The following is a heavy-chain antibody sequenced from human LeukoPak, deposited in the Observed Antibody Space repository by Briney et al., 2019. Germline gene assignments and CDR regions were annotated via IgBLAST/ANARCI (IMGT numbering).Heavy chain of an antibody. CDR1: GGSISSSSYY. J-gene: IGHJ4*02. CDR3: ARQRRGGYSFHFDY. D-gene: IGHD4-11*01. CDR2: IYYSGST. V-gene: IGHV4-39*01. Sequence: SSETLSLTCTVSGGSISSSSYYWVWIRQPPGKGLEWIGSIYYSGSTYYNPSLKSRVTISVDTSKNQFSLKLSSVTAADTAVYYCARQRRGGYSFHFDYWGQGTLVTVSS.